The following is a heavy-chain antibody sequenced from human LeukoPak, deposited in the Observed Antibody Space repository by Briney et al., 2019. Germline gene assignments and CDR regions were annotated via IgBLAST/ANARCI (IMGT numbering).Heavy chain of an antibody. CDR2: IYYSGST. Sequence: SETLSLTCTVSSGSISSYYWSWIRQPPGKGLEWIGYIYYSGSTNYNPSLKSRVTISVDTSKIQFSLNLSSVTAADTAVYYCARRGRSSGWFYHFDSWGQGTLVTVSS. D-gene: IGHD6-19*01. CDR3: ARRGRSSGWFYHFDS. J-gene: IGHJ4*02. V-gene: IGHV4-59*08. CDR1: SGSISSYY.